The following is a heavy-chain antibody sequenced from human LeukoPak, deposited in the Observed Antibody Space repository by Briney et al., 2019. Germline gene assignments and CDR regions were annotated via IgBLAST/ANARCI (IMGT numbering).Heavy chain of an antibody. V-gene: IGHV4-4*02. J-gene: IGHJ4*02. CDR2: IYHSGST. CDR1: GGSISSSNW. D-gene: IGHD3-10*01. CDR3: ARVSPMVRGVIDY. Sequence: PSGTLSLTCAVSGGSISSSNWWSWVRQPPGKGLEWIGEIYHSGSTNYNPSLKSRVTTSVDKSKNQFSLKLSSVTAADTAVYYCARVSPMVRGVIDYWGQGTLVTVSS.